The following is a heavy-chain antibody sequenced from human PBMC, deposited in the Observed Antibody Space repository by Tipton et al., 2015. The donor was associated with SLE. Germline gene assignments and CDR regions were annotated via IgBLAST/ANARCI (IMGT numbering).Heavy chain of an antibody. J-gene: IGHJ2*01. CDR2: ISSSSSYI. D-gene: IGHD6-13*01. Sequence: SLRLSCAASGFTFSSYSMNWVRQAPGKGLEWVSSISSSSSYIYYADSVKGRFTISRDNAKNSLYLQMNSLRAEDTAVYYCARARGVAAAGTKGWYFDLWGRGTLVTVSS. CDR3: ARARGVAAAGTKGWYFDL. CDR1: GFTFSSYS. V-gene: IGHV3-21*03.